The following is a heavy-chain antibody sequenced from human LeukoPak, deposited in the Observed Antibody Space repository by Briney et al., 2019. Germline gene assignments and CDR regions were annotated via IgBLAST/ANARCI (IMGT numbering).Heavy chain of an antibody. D-gene: IGHD2-2*01. Sequence: GGSLRLSCAASGFTFSSYAMSWVRQAPGKGLEWVSAISGSGGSTYYADSVKGRFTISRDNSKNTLYLQMNSLRAEDTAVYYCAKDEARCVVPAAMTDGDFQHWGQGTLVTVSS. CDR1: GFTFSSYA. V-gene: IGHV3-23*01. J-gene: IGHJ1*01. CDR2: ISGSGGST. CDR3: AKDEARCVVPAAMTDGDFQH.